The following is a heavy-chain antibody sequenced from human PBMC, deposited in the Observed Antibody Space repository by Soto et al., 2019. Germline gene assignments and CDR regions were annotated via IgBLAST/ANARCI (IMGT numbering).Heavy chain of an antibody. D-gene: IGHD2-2*01. J-gene: IGHJ6*02. V-gene: IGHV3-21*01. Sequence: GGSLRLSCAASGFTFSSYSMNWVRQAPGKGLEWVSSISSSSSYIYYAVSVKGRFTISIDNAKNSLYLQMNSLRAEDTAVYYCARDLDEYQLLQGTGYYFGMDVWGQGTTVTVSS. CDR3: ARDLDEYQLLQGTGYYFGMDV. CDR1: GFTFSSYS. CDR2: ISSSSSYI.